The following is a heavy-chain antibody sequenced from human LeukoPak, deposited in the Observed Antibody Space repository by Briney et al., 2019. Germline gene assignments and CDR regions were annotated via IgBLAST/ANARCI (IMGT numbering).Heavy chain of an antibody. CDR1: GFTFSSYG. CDR3: AKSVLDTRYLVDY. Sequence: GGSLRLSCAASGFTFSSYGMHWVRQAPGKGLEWVAVISYDGSNKYYADSVKGRFTISRDNSKSTLYLQMNSLRAEDTAVYYCAKSVLDTRYLVDYWGQGTLVTVSS. J-gene: IGHJ4*02. CDR2: ISYDGSNK. D-gene: IGHD2-8*02. V-gene: IGHV3-30*18.